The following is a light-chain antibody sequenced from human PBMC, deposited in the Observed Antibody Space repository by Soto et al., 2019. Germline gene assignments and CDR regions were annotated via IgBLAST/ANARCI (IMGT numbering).Light chain of an antibody. V-gene: IGKV3-15*01. CDR1: QSVKFN. CDR2: CSS. J-gene: IGKJ5*01. CDR3: QQSNNWPPIT. Sequence: EIVMTQSPATLSVSPGERFPLSWMASQSVKFNLSWYQQKPFQAPRLLIYCSSNRATFIPARFSGSGSGTPFALTIRSLQSEDFAVYYCQQSNNWPPITFGQGTRLEIK.